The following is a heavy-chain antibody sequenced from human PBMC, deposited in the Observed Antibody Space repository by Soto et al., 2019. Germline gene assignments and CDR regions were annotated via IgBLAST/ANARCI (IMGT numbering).Heavy chain of an antibody. CDR2: IIPIFGTA. V-gene: IGHV1-69*13. D-gene: IGHD2-15*01. J-gene: IGHJ6*02. CDR1: GGPLSSYS. CDR3: GFVVAATHYYYGMDV. Sequence: GASVKVSCKASGGPLSSYSFSWVRQAPGQGLEWMGGIIPIFGTANYAQKFQGRVTITADESTSTAYMELSSLRSEDTAVYYCGFVVAATHYYYGMDVWGQGTTVTVSS.